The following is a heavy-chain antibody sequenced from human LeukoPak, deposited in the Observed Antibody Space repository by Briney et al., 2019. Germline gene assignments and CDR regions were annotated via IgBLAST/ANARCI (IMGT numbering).Heavy chain of an antibody. D-gene: IGHD1-1*01. Sequence: SETLSLTCTVSGDSISSGDYYWSWIRQPAGKGLEWIGRISSSGSTNYNPSLKSRVTISVDTSKDQFSLKLSSVTAADTAVYYCARVSWFPGTSYYYMDVWGKGTPVTVSS. CDR1: GDSISSGDYY. J-gene: IGHJ6*03. V-gene: IGHV4-61*02. CDR3: ARVSWFPGTSYYYMDV. CDR2: ISSSGST.